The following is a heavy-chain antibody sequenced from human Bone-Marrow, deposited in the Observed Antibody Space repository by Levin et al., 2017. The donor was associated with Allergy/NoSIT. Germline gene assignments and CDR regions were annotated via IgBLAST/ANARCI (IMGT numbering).Heavy chain of an antibody. D-gene: IGHD3-10*01. J-gene: IGHJ5*02. CDR1: GYSFTAYY. Sequence: EASVKVSCKTSGYSFTAYYVHWVRQAPGQGLEWMGRIDPNSGGTGYALKFHGRVTLTRETSVNTAYMELTGLRSDDTAVYYCASHHGGLFDHWGQGTRVTVSS. V-gene: IGHV1-2*02. CDR3: ASHHGGLFDH. CDR2: IDPNSGGT.